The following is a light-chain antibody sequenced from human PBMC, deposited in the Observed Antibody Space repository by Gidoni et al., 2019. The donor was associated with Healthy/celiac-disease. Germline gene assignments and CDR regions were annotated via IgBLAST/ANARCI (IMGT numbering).Light chain of an antibody. J-gene: IGLJ1*01. CDR2: QDS. CDR3: QAWDSSTASHV. CDR1: KLGDKY. V-gene: IGLV3-1*01. Sequence: SYELTQPPSVSVSPGQTASITCSGEKLGDKYACWYQQKPGQSPVLVIYQDSKRPSGIPARFSGSNSGNTATLTISGTQAMDEADYYCQAWDSSTASHVFGTGTKVTVL.